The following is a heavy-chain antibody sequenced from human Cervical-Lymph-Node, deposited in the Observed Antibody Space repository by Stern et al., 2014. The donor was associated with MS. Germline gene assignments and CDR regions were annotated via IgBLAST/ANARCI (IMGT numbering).Heavy chain of an antibody. CDR3: MGVGDAMHV. Sequence: VQLVEYGGGVVQPGRSLTLSCAASGFSLRNSGMHWVRQAPGKGLEWVAVMSFVGGNRKYGDSVKGRFSISRDIANNTLFLQMNSLRPEDTAVYYCMGVGDAMHVWGQGTTVIVSS. J-gene: IGHJ6*02. V-gene: IGHV3-30*03. CDR1: GFSLRNSG. CDR2: MSFVGGNR.